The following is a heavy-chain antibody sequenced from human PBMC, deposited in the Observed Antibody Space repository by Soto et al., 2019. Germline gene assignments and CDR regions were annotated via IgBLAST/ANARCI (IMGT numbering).Heavy chain of an antibody. CDR1: GFTFSSYG. V-gene: IGHV3-33*01. J-gene: IGHJ4*02. CDR3: AREDYYDSSGYGIDY. Sequence: QVQLVESGGGVVQPGRSLRLSCAASGFTFSSYGMHWVRQAPGKGLEWVAVIWYDGSNKYYADSVKGRFTISRDNSKNTLDLQMNSLRAEDTAVYYCAREDYYDSSGYGIDYWGQGTLVTVSS. CDR2: IWYDGSNK. D-gene: IGHD3-22*01.